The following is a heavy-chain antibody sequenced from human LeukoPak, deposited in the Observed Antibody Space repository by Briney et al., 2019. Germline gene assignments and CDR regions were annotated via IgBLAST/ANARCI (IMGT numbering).Heavy chain of an antibody. Sequence: SETLSLTCTVSGYSISTGYYWDWIRQLPGKGLEWIGTFYHGGSTYYNPSLKSRVTISVDTSKNQFSLNLTSVTAADTAVYYCVRGPYGSGISNWFDPWGQGTLVIVSS. CDR1: GYSISTGYY. CDR3: VRGPYGSGISNWFDP. D-gene: IGHD3-10*01. J-gene: IGHJ5*02. CDR2: FYHGGST. V-gene: IGHV4-38-2*02.